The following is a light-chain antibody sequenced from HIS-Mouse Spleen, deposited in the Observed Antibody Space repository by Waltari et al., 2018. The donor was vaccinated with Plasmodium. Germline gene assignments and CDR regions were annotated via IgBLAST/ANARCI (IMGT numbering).Light chain of an antibody. V-gene: IGLV2-14*03. CDR2: DVS. Sequence: QSALTQPASVSGSPGQSITLSCPGTSREVGGYTSFSWYQHHPGKAPKLMIYDVSNRPSGVSNRFSGSKSGNTASLTISGLQAEDEADYYCSSYTSSSTLVFGGGTKLTVL. CDR3: SSYTSSSTLV. CDR1: SREVGGYTS. J-gene: IGLJ2*01.